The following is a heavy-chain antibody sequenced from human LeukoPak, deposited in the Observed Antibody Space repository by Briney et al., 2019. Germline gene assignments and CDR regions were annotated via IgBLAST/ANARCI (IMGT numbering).Heavy chain of an antibody. D-gene: IGHD1-26*01. Sequence: GGSLRLSCAASGFTFSSYWMSWVRQAPGKGLEWVANIKQDGSEKYYVDSVKGRFTISRDNAKNSLYLQMNSLRAEDTAVYYCAKGGRHSGSYYFWRRQINKNDAFDIWGQGTMVTVSS. CDR3: AKGGRHSGSYYFWRRQINKNDAFDI. CDR2: IKQDGSEK. CDR1: GFTFSSYW. V-gene: IGHV3-7*01. J-gene: IGHJ3*02.